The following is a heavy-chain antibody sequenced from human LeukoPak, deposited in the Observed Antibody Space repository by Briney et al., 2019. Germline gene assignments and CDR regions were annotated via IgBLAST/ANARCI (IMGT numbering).Heavy chain of an antibody. J-gene: IGHJ4*02. Sequence: GGSLGLSCAASGFTFSRYEMNWVRQAPGKGLEWVSYISSSGSTIYYADSVKGRFTISRDNAKNSLYLQMNSLRAEDTAVYYCARALGATIGFDYWGQGTLVTVSS. CDR2: ISSSGSTI. V-gene: IGHV3-48*03. CDR3: ARALGATIGFDY. D-gene: IGHD5-12*01. CDR1: GFTFSRYE.